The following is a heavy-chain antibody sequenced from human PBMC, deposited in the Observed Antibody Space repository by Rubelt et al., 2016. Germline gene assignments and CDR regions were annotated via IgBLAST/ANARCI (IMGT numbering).Heavy chain of an antibody. CDR1: GYTFTSYG. J-gene: IGHJ5*02. Sequence: QVQLVQSGAEGKKPGASVKVSCKASGYTFTSYGISWVRQAPGQGLEWMGWISAYNGKTNNAQKHHVWVAMPTDNSTGTAYIGPGSMRSDGPAVDDLAGYPTTRVTSSGWFDPWGQGTMVTVSS. CDR3: AGYPTTRVTSSGWFDP. V-gene: IGHV1-18*01. D-gene: IGHD3-3*01. CDR2: ISAYNGKT.